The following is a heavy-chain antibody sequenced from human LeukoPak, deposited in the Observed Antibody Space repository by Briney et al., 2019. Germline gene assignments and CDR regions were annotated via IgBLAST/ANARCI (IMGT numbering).Heavy chain of an antibody. CDR1: GGSISSYY. CDR2: IYYNGST. J-gene: IGHJ4*02. CDR3: ASLRDTMFRGVFDY. D-gene: IGHD3-10*01. V-gene: IGHV4-59*12. Sequence: SETLSLTCTVSGGSISSYYRSWIRQPPGRGREGMGHIYYNGSTNYNPSLQSRVTISVDTSKNQSSLKPGPVTAASTAVYYCASLRDTMFRGVFDYSGQGNLVTVSS.